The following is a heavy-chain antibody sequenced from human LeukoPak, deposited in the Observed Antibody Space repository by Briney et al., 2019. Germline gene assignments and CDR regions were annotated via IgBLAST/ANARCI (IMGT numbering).Heavy chain of an antibody. D-gene: IGHD6-13*01. V-gene: IGHV3-30*02. CDR1: GFTFSSCG. Sequence: GGSLRPSCAASGFTFSSCGMHWVRQAPGKGLECVASIRYDGSNKYYADSVKGRFTISRDNSKNTLYLQMNSLRAEDTAVYYCAKDWHSSSWYYFDYWGQGTLVTVSS. J-gene: IGHJ4*02. CDR2: IRYDGSNK. CDR3: AKDWHSSSWYYFDY.